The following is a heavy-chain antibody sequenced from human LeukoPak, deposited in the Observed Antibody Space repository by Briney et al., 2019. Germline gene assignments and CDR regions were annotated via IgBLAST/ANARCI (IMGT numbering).Heavy chain of an antibody. CDR1: GVSIRSKY. V-gene: IGHV4-59*01. Sequence: SETLSLTCTVSGVSIRSKYWSWLRQPPGKRLEWLGYISSSGTTNYNPSLKSRVTISVDTSKNQFSLHLRSVTAADTPVYYCARDLAGPNDAFDIWGRGTMVTVSS. CDR3: ARDLAGPNDAFDI. CDR2: ISSSGTT. D-gene: IGHD6-19*01. J-gene: IGHJ3*02.